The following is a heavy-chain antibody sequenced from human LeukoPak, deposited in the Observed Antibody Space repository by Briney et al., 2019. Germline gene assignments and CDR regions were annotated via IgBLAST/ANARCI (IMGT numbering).Heavy chain of an antibody. V-gene: IGHV4-4*09. CDR1: GCSISSYY. D-gene: IGHD2-2*01. CDR2: IYTSGST. J-gene: IGHJ5*02. CDR3: ARLSCSNSCYEGENGFDP. Sequence: SETLSLTCTVSGCSISSYYWSWIRQPPGKGLEWIGDIYTSGSTNYNPSLKSRVTISVDPSKNQFSLKLSSVTAADTAVYYCARLSCSNSCYEGENGFDPWGQGKLVTVSS.